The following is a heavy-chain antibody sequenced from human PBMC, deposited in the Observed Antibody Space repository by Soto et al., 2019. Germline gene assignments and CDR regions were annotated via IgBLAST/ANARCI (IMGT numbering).Heavy chain of an antibody. CDR3: ARYTHYYGSGSYYNPNWFDP. Sequence: SETLSLTCTVSGGSISSGDYYWSWIRQPPGKGLEWIGYIYYSGSTYYNPSLKSRVTISVDTSKNQFSLKLSSVTAADTAVYYCARYTHYYGSGSYYNPNWFDPWGQGTLVTVSS. J-gene: IGHJ5*02. D-gene: IGHD3-10*01. CDR2: IYYSGST. V-gene: IGHV4-30-4*01. CDR1: GGSISSGDYY.